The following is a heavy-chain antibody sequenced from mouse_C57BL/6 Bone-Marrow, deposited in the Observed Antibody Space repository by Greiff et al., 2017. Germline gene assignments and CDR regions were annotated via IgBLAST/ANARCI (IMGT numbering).Heavy chain of an antibody. J-gene: IGHJ1*03. CDR1: GYTFTSYW. Sequence: QVQLQQPGAELVKPGASVKMSCKASGYTFTSYWITWVKQRPGQGLEWIGDIYPGSGSTNYNEKFKIKATLTVATASSTAYMQLSSLTSEDSAVYYCARPYYSNYWYFDVWGTGTTVTVSS. V-gene: IGHV1-55*01. CDR3: ARPYYSNYWYFDV. D-gene: IGHD2-5*01. CDR2: IYPGSGST.